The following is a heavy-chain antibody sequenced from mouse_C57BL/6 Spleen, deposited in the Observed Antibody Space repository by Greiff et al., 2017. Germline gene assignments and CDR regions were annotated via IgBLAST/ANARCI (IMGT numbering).Heavy chain of an antibody. CDR2: INYDGSST. J-gene: IGHJ2*01. CDR1: GFTFSDYY. D-gene: IGHD1-1*01. CDR3: ARDGELRGYFDY. V-gene: IGHV5-16*01. Sequence: EVHLVESEGGLVQPGSSMKLSCTASGFTFSDYYMAWVRQVPDKGLEWVANINYDGSSTYYLDSLKSRFIISRDNAKNILYLQMSSLKSEDTATYYCARDGELRGYFDYWGQGTTLTVSS.